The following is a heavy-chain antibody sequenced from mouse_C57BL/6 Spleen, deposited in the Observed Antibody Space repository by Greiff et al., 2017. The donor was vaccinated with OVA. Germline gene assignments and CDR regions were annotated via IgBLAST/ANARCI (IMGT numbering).Heavy chain of an antibody. CDR3: TRDDPYYAMDY. V-gene: IGHV5-9-1*02. Sequence: EVKLVESGEGLVKPGGSLKLSCAASGFTFSSYAMSWVRQTPEKRLEWVAYISSGGDYIYYADTVKGRFTISRDNARNTLYLQMSSLKSEDPAMYYCTRDDPYYAMDYWGQGTSVTVSS. CDR1: GFTFSSYA. CDR2: ISSGGDYI. J-gene: IGHJ4*01.